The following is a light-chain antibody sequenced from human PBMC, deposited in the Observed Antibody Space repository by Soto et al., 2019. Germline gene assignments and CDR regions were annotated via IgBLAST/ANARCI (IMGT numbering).Light chain of an antibody. Sequence: ELVMTQSPATLSVSPGERATLSCRASQSVSSNLAWYQQKPGQAPRLLIYGASTRATGIPARFSGSGSGTEFTLTISSLQSEDFAVYYCQQYNNWLTFGQGTRLE. CDR1: QSVSSN. CDR3: QQYNNWLT. V-gene: IGKV3-15*01. CDR2: GAS. J-gene: IGKJ5*01.